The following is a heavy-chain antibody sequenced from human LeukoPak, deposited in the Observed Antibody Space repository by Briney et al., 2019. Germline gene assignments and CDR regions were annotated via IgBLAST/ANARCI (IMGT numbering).Heavy chain of an antibody. V-gene: IGHV3-23*01. CDR1: GFTFSSYA. J-gene: IGHJ4*02. CDR3: AKGRFEIAAAGGNFDY. D-gene: IGHD6-13*01. Sequence: PGASLRLSCAASGFTFSSYAMSWVRQAPGKGLEWVSAISGSGGSTYYADSVKGRFTISRDNSKNTLYLQMNSLRAEDTAVYYCAKGRFEIAAAGGNFDYWGQGTLVTVPS. CDR2: ISGSGGST.